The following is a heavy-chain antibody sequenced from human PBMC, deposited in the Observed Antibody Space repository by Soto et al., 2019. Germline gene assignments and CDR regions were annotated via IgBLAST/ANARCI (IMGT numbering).Heavy chain of an antibody. D-gene: IGHD1-26*01. CDR1: GDSVSSNSSA. J-gene: IGHJ6*01. CDR2: TYYKYKWNN. V-gene: IGHV6-1*01. CDR3: TGTTWFRGMDV. Sequence: PSQTLSLTCAISGDSVSSNSSAWNWIRHSPSRGLDWLGRTYYKYKWNNDYALSVKSRITINPHTSKNQFSLHLYSVTPEDTAVDYCTGTTWFRGMDVWGQGTTVTVPS.